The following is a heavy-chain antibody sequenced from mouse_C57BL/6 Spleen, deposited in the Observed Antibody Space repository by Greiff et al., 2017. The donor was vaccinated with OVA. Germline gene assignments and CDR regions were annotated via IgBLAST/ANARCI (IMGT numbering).Heavy chain of an antibody. V-gene: IGHV1-80*01. CDR3: ARKGTGTFDY. J-gene: IGHJ2*01. Sequence: VKLQESGAELVKPGASVKISCKASGYAFSSYWMNWVKQRPGKGLEWIGQIYPGDGDTNYNGKFKGKATLTADKSSSTAYMQLSSLTSEDSAVYFCARKGTGTFDYWGQGTTLTVSS. CDR2: IYPGDGDT. CDR1: GYAFSSYW. D-gene: IGHD4-1*01.